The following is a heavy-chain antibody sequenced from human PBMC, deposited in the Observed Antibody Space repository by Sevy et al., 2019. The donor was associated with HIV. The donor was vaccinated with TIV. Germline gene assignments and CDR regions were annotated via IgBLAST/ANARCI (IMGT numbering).Heavy chain of an antibody. V-gene: IGHV4-34*01. CDR2: IHPSGST. D-gene: IGHD3-22*01. CDR3: ARGQDSRKIAY. CDR1: GASFRDYY. Sequence: SETLSLTCAVYGASFRDYYWSWIRQPPGKGLEWIGEIHPSGSTKYNPSLKSRVTISVDTSKNQFSLKLNSVTAADTSVYYCARGQDSRKIAYWSQGTLVTVSS. J-gene: IGHJ4*02.